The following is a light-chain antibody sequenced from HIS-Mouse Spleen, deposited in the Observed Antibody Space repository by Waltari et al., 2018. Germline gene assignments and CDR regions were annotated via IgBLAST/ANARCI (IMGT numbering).Light chain of an antibody. CDR1: NLGRKS. CDR2: DDS. J-gene: IGLJ2*01. CDR3: QVWDSSSDHVV. Sequence: SYVLTQPPSGSVAPGKTATINCGGNNLGRKSGHWYPQKPGQATVLVVYDDSDRPSGIPERFSGSNSGNTATLTISRVEAGDEADYYCQVWDSSSDHVVFGGGTKLTVL. V-gene: IGLV3-21*03.